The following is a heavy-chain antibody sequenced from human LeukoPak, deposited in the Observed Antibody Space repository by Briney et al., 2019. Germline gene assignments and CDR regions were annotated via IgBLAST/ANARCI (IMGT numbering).Heavy chain of an antibody. V-gene: IGHV3-20*04. CDR1: GFTFDDYG. J-gene: IGHJ6*03. Sequence: GGSLRLSCAASGFTFDDYGMSWVRQAPGKGLEWVSGINWNGGSTGYADSVKGRFTISRDNAKNSLYLQMNSLRAEDTALYYCARKGWELLFFRPNLGDYYYYMDVWGKGTTVTISS. CDR2: INWNGGST. D-gene: IGHD1-26*01. CDR3: ARKGWELLFFRPNLGDYYYYMDV.